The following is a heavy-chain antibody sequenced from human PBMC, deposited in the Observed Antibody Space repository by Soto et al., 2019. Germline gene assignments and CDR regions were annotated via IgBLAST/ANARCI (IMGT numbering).Heavy chain of an antibody. CDR3: ARNEYSTTFYYYGMDV. CDR2: IIPIFGTA. V-gene: IGHV1-69*01. D-gene: IGHD6-6*01. CDR1: GGTFSSYA. J-gene: IGHJ6*02. Sequence: QVQLVQSGAEVKKPGSSVKVSCKAPGGTFSSYAITWVRQAPGQGLEWMGRIIPIFGTANYNQKFQGRVTITADESTSTAYMELSSLRSEDTAVYYCARNEYSTTFYYYGMDVWGRGTTVTVSS.